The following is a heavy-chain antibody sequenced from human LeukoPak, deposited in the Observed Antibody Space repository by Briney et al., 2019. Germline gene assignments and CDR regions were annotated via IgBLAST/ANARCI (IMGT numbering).Heavy chain of an antibody. CDR2: ILGDGRK. Sequence: TGGSLRLSCATSGVTFTTCTMNWVRQAPGKRLEFVSSILGDGRKYYIDSVQGRFAISRDTRTNTLYLQMDSLRVEDTAIYYCAKDLKPDGKWEIDYWGQGTLVTVSS. V-gene: IGHV3-23*01. J-gene: IGHJ4*02. CDR3: AKDLKPDGKWEIDY. D-gene: IGHD1-26*01. CDR1: GVTFTTCT.